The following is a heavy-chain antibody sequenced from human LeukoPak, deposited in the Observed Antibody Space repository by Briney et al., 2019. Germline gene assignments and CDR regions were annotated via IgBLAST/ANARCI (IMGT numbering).Heavy chain of an antibody. CDR3: TTIPPYCSSTSCYPYYFDY. Sequence: GGSLRLSCAASGFTFSNAWMSWVRQAPGKGLEWVGRIKSKTDGGTTDYAAPVKGRFTISRDDSKNTLYLQMNSLKTEDTAVYYCTTIPPYCSSTSCYPYYFDYWGQGTLVTVSS. D-gene: IGHD2-2*01. CDR2: IKSKTDGGTT. J-gene: IGHJ4*02. V-gene: IGHV3-15*01. CDR1: GFTFSNAW.